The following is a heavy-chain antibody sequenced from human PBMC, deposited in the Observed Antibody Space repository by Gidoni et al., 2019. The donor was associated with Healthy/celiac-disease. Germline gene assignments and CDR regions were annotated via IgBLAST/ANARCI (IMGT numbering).Heavy chain of an antibody. V-gene: IGHV4-39*01. CDR3: ARPLAAAGTCGAGVGWFDP. CDR2: TYYSGST. J-gene: IGHJ5*02. Sequence: QLQLQESGPGLVKPSETLSLTCTVSGGSISSSRYYWGWIRQPQGKGLEWMGSTYYSGSTYYNPSRKNRLTISVDTSKNQFSLKMSFVTAADTAVYYCARPLAAAGTCGAGVGWFDPWGQGTLVTVSS. CDR1: GGSISSSRYY. D-gene: IGHD6-13*01.